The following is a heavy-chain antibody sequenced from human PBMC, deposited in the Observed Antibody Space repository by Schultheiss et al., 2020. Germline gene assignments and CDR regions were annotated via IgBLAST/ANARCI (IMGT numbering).Heavy chain of an antibody. CDR1: GFTFSSYA. Sequence: GESLKISCSASGFTFSSYAMHWVRQAPGKGLEYVSAISSNGGSTYYADSVKGRFTISRDNSKNTLYLQMNSLRAEDTAVYYCAAADTSGWTDWGQGTLVTVSS. CDR3: AAADTSGWTD. D-gene: IGHD6-19*01. V-gene: IGHV3-64*04. CDR2: ISSNGGST. J-gene: IGHJ4*02.